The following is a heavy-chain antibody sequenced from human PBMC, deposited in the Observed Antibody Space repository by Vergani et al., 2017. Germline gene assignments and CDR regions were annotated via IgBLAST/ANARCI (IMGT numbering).Heavy chain of an antibody. CDR3: ARHRGSGGFFPSSYFYGMDV. D-gene: IGHD3-10*01. CDR2: IHHSGDT. V-gene: IGHV4-38-2*01. Sequence: QVQLQESGPGLVKPSETLTLTCDVSDSSIMTNPYWGWFRQSPGKGLEWIGCIHHSGDTHYNSSLKSRVSISIVSSSKFSLSRTSVTAADTAIYYGARHRGSGGFFPSSYFYGMDVWGHGTTVTVSS. CDR1: DSSIMTNPY. J-gene: IGHJ6*02.